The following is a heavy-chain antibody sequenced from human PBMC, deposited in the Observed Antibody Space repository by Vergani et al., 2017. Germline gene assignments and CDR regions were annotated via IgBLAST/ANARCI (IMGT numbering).Heavy chain of an antibody. D-gene: IGHD3-16*01. CDR1: GFTFDDYA. Sequence: EVQLVESGGGLVQPGRSPRLSCAASGFTFDDYAMHWVRQAPGKGLEWVSGISWNSGSIGYADSVKGRFTISRDNATSSLYLQMNSLRAEDTALYYCAKGALGVGWGYYYGMDVWGQGTTVTVSS. CDR2: ISWNSGSI. J-gene: IGHJ6*02. V-gene: IGHV3-9*01. CDR3: AKGALGVGWGYYYGMDV.